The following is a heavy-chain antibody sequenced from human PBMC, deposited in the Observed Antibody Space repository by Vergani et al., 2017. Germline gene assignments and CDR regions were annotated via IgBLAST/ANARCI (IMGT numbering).Heavy chain of an antibody. CDR2: IYYSGST. J-gene: IGHJ3*02. CDR3: ATDDSHSSSWYLLTKGQTDAFDI. D-gene: IGHD6-13*01. V-gene: IGHV4-59*01. CDR1: GGSISSYY. Sequence: QVQLQESGPGLVKPSETLSLTCTVSGGSISSYYWSWIRQPPGKGLEWIGYIYYSGSTNYNPSLKSRVTISVDTSKNQFSLKLSSVTAADTAVYYCATDDSHSSSWYLLTKGQTDAFDIWGQGTMVTVSS.